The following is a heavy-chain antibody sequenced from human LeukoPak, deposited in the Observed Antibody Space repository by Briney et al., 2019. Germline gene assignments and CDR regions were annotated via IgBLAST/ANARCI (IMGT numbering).Heavy chain of an antibody. J-gene: IGHJ4*02. CDR2: IYHSGST. V-gene: IGHV4-30-2*01. Sequence: SQTLSLTCTVSGGSISSGGYYWSWIRQPPGKGLEWIGYIYHSGSTYYNPSLKSRVTISVDMSKNQFSLKLSSVTAADTAVYYCARGVKQWLPRLWGQGTLVTVSS. CDR1: GGSISSGGYY. CDR3: ARGVKQWLPRL. D-gene: IGHD6-19*01.